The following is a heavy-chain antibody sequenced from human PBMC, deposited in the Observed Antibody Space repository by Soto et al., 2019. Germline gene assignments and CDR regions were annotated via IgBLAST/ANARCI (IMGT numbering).Heavy chain of an antibody. CDR1: GGTFSTYS. V-gene: IGHV1-69*02. J-gene: IGHJ3*02. D-gene: IGHD2-15*01. CDR3: AKEAYCSAGSCLDDAFDI. Sequence: QVQLVQSGAEVKKPGSSVTVSCKASGGTFSTYSITWVRQAPGQGPEWMGRIIPVLGLANYAQKFHGRVTITADKSTSTAYMELSRLRSEDTAVYYCAKEAYCSAGSCLDDAFDIWGQGTMVTVSS. CDR2: IIPVLGLA.